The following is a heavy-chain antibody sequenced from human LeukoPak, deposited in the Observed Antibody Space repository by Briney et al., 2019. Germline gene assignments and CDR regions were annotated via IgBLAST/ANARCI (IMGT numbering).Heavy chain of an antibody. J-gene: IGHJ4*02. CDR3: ARGRGGYLGSGSFDN. CDR1: GYTFTEYY. D-gene: IGHD3-10*01. Sequence: ASVKVSCKASGYTFTEYYLHWVRQAPGQGLEWMGWINPNSGGSNFAQKFQGRITMTRDTSISTAHMELSSLTSDDTAVYYCARGRGGYLGSGSFDNWGQGALVTVSP. V-gene: IGHV1-2*02. CDR2: INPNSGGS.